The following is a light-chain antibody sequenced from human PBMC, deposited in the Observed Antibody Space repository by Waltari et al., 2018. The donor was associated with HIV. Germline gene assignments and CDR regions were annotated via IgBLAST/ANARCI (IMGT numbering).Light chain of an antibody. J-gene: IGLJ1*01. CDR1: SSDVGRHNR. CDR2: EVT. CDR3: SSYTSSSTYV. V-gene: IGLV2-18*02. Sequence: QSALTQPPSVSGSPGQSVTISCTGSSSDVGRHNRVSWYQLPPGTAPKLLIYEVTYRPPGAPDRFAGSKSGTTASLTISGLQAEDEADYYCSSYTSSSTYVFGTGTRVTVL.